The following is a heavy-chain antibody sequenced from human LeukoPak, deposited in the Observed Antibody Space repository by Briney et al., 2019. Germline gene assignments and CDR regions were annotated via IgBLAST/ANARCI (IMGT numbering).Heavy chain of an antibody. CDR1: GYTFTSYW. Sequence: GESLKISRKGSGYTFTSYWIGWVRQMPGKGLEWMGIIYPGDSDTRYSPSFQGQVTISADKSISTAYLQWGSLKASDTAMYYCATSYSYSGSYDYWGQGTLVTVSS. D-gene: IGHD1-26*01. CDR3: ATSYSYSGSYDY. V-gene: IGHV5-51*01. CDR2: IYPGDSDT. J-gene: IGHJ4*02.